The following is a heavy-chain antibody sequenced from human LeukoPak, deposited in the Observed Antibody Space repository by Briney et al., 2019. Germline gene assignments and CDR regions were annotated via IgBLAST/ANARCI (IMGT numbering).Heavy chain of an antibody. CDR2: MNPNSGNT. CDR1: GYTFTSYD. D-gene: IGHD3-22*01. V-gene: IGHV1-8*01. Sequence: ASAKVSCKASGYTFTSYDMNWVRQATGQGLEWMGWMNPNSGNTGYAQKLQGRVTMTRNTSISTAYMELSSLRSEDTAVYYCARGYDSSGYYFDYWGQGTLVTVSS. CDR3: ARGYDSSGYYFDY. J-gene: IGHJ4*02.